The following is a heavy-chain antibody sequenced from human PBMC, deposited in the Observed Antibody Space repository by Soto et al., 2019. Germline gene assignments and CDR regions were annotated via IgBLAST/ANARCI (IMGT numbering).Heavy chain of an antibody. CDR3: ASPPEGKYDFCSGSPPYYFDY. V-gene: IGHV4-39*01. CDR2: IYYSGST. CDR1: GGSISSSSYY. J-gene: IGHJ4*02. Sequence: SETLSLTCTVSGGSISSSSYYWGWIRQPPGKGLEWIGSIYYSGSTYYNPSLKSRVTISVDTSKNQFSLKLSSVTAADTAVYYCASPPEGKYDFCSGSPPYYFDYWGQRTLVTVSA. D-gene: IGHD3-3*01.